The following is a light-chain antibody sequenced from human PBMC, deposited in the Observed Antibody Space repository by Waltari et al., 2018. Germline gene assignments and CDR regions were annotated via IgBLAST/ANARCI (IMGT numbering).Light chain of an antibody. V-gene: IGLV3-19*01. CDR1: SLRTYY. CDR3: HSRDASGVGGS. J-gene: IGLJ2*01. Sequence: SSELTQDPAVSVAMGQTVRITCQGDSLRTYYASWYQQRPGQAPVLVMYDKNNRPSGVPDRFSGSSSDNTASLTITGAQVEDEASYYCHSRDASGVGGSFGGGTQLTVL. CDR2: DKN.